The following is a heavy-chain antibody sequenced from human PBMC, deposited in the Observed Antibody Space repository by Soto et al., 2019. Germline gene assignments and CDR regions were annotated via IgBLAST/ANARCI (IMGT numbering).Heavy chain of an antibody. CDR3: ARGVDYIWGSYRYLGYYYMDV. J-gene: IGHJ6*03. CDR2: MNHNSGNT. V-gene: IGHV1-8*01. CDR1: GYTFTSYD. Sequence: QVQLVQSGAEVKKPGASVKVSCKASGYTFTSYDINWVRQATGQGLEWMGWMNHNSGNTGYAQKFQGRVTMTRNTSISTAYMELSSLRSEDTAVYYCARGVDYIWGSYRYLGYYYMDVWGKGTTVTVSS. D-gene: IGHD3-16*02.